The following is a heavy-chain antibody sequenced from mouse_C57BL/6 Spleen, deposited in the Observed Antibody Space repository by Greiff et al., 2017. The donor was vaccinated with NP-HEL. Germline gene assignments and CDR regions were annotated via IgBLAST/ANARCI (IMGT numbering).Heavy chain of an antibody. V-gene: IGHV6-3*01. Sequence: EVKVVESGGGLVQPGGSMKLSCVASGFTFSNYWMNWVRQSPEKGLEWVAQIRLKSDNYATHYAESVKGRFTISRDDSKSSVYLQMNNLRAEDTGIYYCTGGYDYYFDYWGQGTTLTVSS. CDR3: TGGYDYYFDY. CDR1: GFTFSNYW. J-gene: IGHJ2*01. CDR2: IRLKSDNYAT. D-gene: IGHD2-4*01.